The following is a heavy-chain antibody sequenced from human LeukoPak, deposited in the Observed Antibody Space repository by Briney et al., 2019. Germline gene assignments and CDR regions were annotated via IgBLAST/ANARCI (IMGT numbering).Heavy chain of an antibody. D-gene: IGHD3-9*01. CDR1: GDSINSLDL. CDR3: ARASSQRAVLRYFDWLSQGRYYFDY. J-gene: IGHJ4*02. Sequence: PSGTLSLTCTVSGDSINSLDLWSWVRQPPGKGLEWIGEMYLSGTTHSNPSLKSRVTISVGTSKNQFSLKLSSVTAADTAVYYCARASSQRAVLRYFDWLSQGRYYFDYWGQGTLVTVSS. V-gene: IGHV4-4*02. CDR2: MYLSGTT.